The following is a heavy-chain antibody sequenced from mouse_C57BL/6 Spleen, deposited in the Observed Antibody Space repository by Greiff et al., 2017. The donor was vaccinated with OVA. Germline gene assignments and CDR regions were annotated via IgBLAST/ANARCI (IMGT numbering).Heavy chain of an antibody. D-gene: IGHD2-4*01. J-gene: IGHJ4*01. CDR3: ARRDDYDFYAMDY. V-gene: IGHV1-69*01. CDR2: IDPSDSYT. CDR1: GYTFTSYW. Sequence: QVQLKQPGAELVMPGASVKLSCKASGYTFTSYWMHWVKQRPGQGLEWIGEIDPSDSYTNYNQKFKGKSTLTVDKSSSTAYMQLSSLTSEDSAVYYCARRDDYDFYAMDYWGQGTSVTVSS.